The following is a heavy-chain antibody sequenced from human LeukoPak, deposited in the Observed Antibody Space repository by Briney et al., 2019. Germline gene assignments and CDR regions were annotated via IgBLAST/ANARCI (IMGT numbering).Heavy chain of an antibody. CDR3: AKGGSSWFLHY. D-gene: IGHD6-13*01. CDR2: ISGSGGST. CDR1: GFTFSSYA. V-gene: IGHV3-23*01. Sequence: GGSLRLSCAASGFTFSSYAMSWVRQAPGKGLEWVSAISGSGGSTYYADSVKGRFTISRDNSKNTLYLQMNSPRAEDTAVYYCAKGGSSWFLHYWGQGTLVTVSS. J-gene: IGHJ4*02.